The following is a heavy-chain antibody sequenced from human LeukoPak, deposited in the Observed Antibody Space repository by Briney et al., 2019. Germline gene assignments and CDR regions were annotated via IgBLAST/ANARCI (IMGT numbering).Heavy chain of an antibody. CDR1: GFPFSSYA. CDR2: ISSSSSDI. V-gene: IGHV3-21*01. Sequence: GGSLRLSCAASGFPFSSYAMAWVRQAPGRGLEWVSSISSSSSDIYDADSVKGRFTISRDNAKNSLYLQMNSLRADDTAVYYCARGDGHGSGIYSKPPFNSWGQGTLVTVSS. D-gene: IGHD3-10*01. J-gene: IGHJ4*02. CDR3: ARGDGHGSGIYSKPPFNS.